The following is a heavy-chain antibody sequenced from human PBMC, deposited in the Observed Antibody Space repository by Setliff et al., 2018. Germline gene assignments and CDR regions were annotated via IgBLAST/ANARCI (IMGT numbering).Heavy chain of an antibody. D-gene: IGHD3-10*01. CDR1: GFTFSTYW. V-gene: IGHV3-7*01. CDR3: ARPGRSNYWDSFDY. CDR2: INQYGSEK. J-gene: IGHJ4*02. Sequence: GGSLRLSCAASGFTFSTYWMSWVRQAPGKGLEWVANINQYGSEKYYVDSAKGRFTISRDNAKKSLDLQMNSLRVDDTAVYYCARPGRSNYWDSFDYWGQGILVTVSS.